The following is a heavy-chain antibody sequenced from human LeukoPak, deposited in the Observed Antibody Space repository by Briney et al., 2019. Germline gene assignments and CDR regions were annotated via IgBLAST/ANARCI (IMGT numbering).Heavy chain of an antibody. CDR1: GFTVSSNY. CDR2: IYSGGST. D-gene: IGHD3-22*01. Sequence: PGGSLRLSCAASGFTVSSNYMSWVRQAPGKGLEWVSVIYSGGSTYYADSVKGRFTISRDNSKNTLYLQMNSLRAEDTAVYYCARLESSCGYVDAFDIWGQGTMVTVSS. J-gene: IGHJ3*02. CDR3: ARLESSCGYVDAFDI. V-gene: IGHV3-66*02.